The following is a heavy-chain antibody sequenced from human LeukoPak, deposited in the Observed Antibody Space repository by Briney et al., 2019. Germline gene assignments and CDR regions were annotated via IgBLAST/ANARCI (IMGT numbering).Heavy chain of an antibody. CDR3: AKDPGGGYCSSTSCHFDY. CDR2: ISYDGSNK. V-gene: IGHV3-30*18. CDR1: GFTFSSYG. J-gene: IGHJ4*02. D-gene: IGHD2-2*01. Sequence: GRSLRLSCAASGFTFSSYGMHWVRQAPGKGLEWVAVISYDGSNKYYADPVKGRFTISRDNFKNTLYLQMNSLRAEDTAVYYCAKDPGGGYCSSTSCHFDYWGQGTLVTVSS.